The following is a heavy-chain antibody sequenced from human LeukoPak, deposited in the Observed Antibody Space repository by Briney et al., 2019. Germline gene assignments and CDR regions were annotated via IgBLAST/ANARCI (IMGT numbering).Heavy chain of an antibody. CDR2: IYNSGST. J-gene: IGHJ4*02. D-gene: IGHD3-10*01. V-gene: IGHV4-59*01. CDR3: ARDRELGY. CDR1: GDSISIYY. Sequence: SETLSLTCSVSGDSISIYYWSWTRQPPGKGLEWIGYIYNSGSTNYNPSLKSRVTISVDTSKNQISLKLTSVTAADTAVYYCARDRELGYWGQGTLVTVSS.